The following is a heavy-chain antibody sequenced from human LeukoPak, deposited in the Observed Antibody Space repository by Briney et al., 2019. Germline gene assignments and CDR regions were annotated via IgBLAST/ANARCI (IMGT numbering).Heavy chain of an antibody. CDR1: GFTFSSYW. CDR2: INSDGSST. V-gene: IGHV3-74*01. Sequence: GGSLRLSCAASGFTFSSYWMHWVRQAPGKGLVWVSRINSDGSSTSYADSVKGRFTTSRDNAKNTLYLQMNSLRAEDTAVYYCARGLLGKYNWFDPWGQGTLVTVSS. J-gene: IGHJ5*02. D-gene: IGHD2-15*01. CDR3: ARGLLGKYNWFDP.